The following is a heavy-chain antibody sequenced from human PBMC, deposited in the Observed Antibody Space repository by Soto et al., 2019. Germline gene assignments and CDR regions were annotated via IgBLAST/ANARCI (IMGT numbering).Heavy chain of an antibody. D-gene: IGHD5-18*01. V-gene: IGHV3-30*18. Sequence: QVQLVGSGGGVVQPGRSLRLSCAASGFTFSSYGMHWVRQAPGKGLEWVAVISYDGSNKYYADSVKGRFTISRDNSKNTLYLQMNSLRAEDTAVYYCAKDGRIQLYYFDYWGQGTLVTVSS. J-gene: IGHJ4*02. CDR3: AKDGRIQLYYFDY. CDR2: ISYDGSNK. CDR1: GFTFSSYG.